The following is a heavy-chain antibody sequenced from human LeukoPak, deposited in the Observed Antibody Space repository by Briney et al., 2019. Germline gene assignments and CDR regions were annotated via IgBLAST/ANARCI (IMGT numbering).Heavy chain of an antibody. J-gene: IGHJ4*02. CDR2: IYSGGST. CDR1: GFTVSTYY. V-gene: IGHV3-53*03. D-gene: IGHD2-2*01. Sequence: GGSLRLSGAASGFTVSTYYMTWVRQPPGKGLECVSVIYSGGSTYYADSVKGRFTVSRDNSKNTLYLQMNTLRAEDTGMYYCARGLGYCASTTCLLPFDYWGQGTLVTVSS. CDR3: ARGLGYCASTTCLLPFDY.